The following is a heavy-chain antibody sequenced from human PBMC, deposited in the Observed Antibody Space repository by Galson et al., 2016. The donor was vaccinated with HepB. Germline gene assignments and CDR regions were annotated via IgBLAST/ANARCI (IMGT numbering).Heavy chain of an antibody. V-gene: IGHV4-31*03. D-gene: IGHD4-23*01. Sequence: TLSLTCTVSGGSMNSVGYSWSWLRQHPGKGLEWIGYILYTGTTHYNPSLKSRLTMSVDTSKNQFSLKLSSVTAAEPAVYYCARGLTPEAFDIWGQGTMVIVSS. J-gene: IGHJ3*02. CDR1: GGSMNSVGYS. CDR2: ILYTGTT. CDR3: ARGLTPEAFDI.